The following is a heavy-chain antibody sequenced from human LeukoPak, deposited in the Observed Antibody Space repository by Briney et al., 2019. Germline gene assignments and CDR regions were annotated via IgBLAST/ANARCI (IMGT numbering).Heavy chain of an antibody. Sequence: PGGSLRLSCATSGFIFSSHGMHWLRQAPGKGLEWVGVIWYDGSNKHYVDSVKGRFTISRDNSKNTLYLQMNSLRAEDTAVYYCARSYYYDSSGYYDYWGQGTLVTVSS. V-gene: IGHV3-33*01. CDR3: ARSYYYDSSGYYDY. D-gene: IGHD3-22*01. CDR1: GFIFSSHG. CDR2: IWYDGSNK. J-gene: IGHJ4*02.